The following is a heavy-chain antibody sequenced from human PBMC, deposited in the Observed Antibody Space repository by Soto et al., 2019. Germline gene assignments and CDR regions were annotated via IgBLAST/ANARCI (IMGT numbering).Heavy chain of an antibody. CDR2: ISWNSGSI. Sequence: PGGSLRLSCAASGFTFDDYAMHWVRQAPGKGLEWVSGISWNSGSIGYADSVKGRFTISRDNAKNSLYLQMNSLRAEDTALYYCAKDIGIVVVPAAQRLGAFDIWGQGTMVTVSS. J-gene: IGHJ3*02. CDR3: AKDIGIVVVPAAQRLGAFDI. D-gene: IGHD2-2*01. CDR1: GFTFDDYA. V-gene: IGHV3-9*01.